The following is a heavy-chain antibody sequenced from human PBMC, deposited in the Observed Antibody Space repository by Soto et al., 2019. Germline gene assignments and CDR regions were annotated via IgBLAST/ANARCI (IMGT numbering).Heavy chain of an antibody. D-gene: IGHD3-10*01. CDR2: IKQDGSEK. V-gene: IGHV3-7*05. Sequence: GGSLRLSCAASGFTFSSYWMSWVRQAPGKGLEWVANIKQDGSEKYYVDSVKGRFTISRDNAKNSLYLQMNSRRAEDTAVYYCARISPKPIRGVMLFDYWGQGTLVTVSS. CDR3: ARISPKPIRGVMLFDY. CDR1: GFTFSSYW. J-gene: IGHJ4*02.